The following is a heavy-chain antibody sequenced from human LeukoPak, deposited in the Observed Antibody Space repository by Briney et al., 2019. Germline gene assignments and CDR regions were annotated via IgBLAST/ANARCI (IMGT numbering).Heavy chain of an antibody. D-gene: IGHD3-10*01. CDR2: ISSSSSYT. CDR3: ARGGGSYYYGSEY. V-gene: IGHV3-11*05. Sequence: GGSLRLSCAAPGFTFSDYYMSWIRQAPGRGREGVSYISSSSSYTNYADSVKGRFTISRDNAKNSLYLQMNSLRAEDTAVYYCARGGGSYYYGSEYWGQGTLVTVSS. CDR1: GFTFSDYY. J-gene: IGHJ4*02.